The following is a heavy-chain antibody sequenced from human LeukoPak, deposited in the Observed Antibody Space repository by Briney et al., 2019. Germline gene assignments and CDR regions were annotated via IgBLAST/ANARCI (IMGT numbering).Heavy chain of an antibody. CDR3: AKDAPAAISTSGAFDI. CDR1: GFMFSSHN. J-gene: IGHJ3*02. CDR2: IRYDGSNK. V-gene: IGHV3-30*02. Sequence: GGSLRLSCAASGFMFSSHNMNWVRQAPGKGLEWVAFIRYDGSNKYYADSVKGRFTISRDNSKNTLYLQMNSLRAEDTAVYYCAKDAPAAISTSGAFDIWGQGTMVTVSS. D-gene: IGHD2-2*01.